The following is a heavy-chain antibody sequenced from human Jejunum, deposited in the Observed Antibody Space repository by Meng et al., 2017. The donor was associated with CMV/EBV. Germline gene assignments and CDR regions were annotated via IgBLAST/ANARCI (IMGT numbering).Heavy chain of an antibody. CDR2: VRASGESS. J-gene: IGHJ4*01. Sequence: SCTASGFPFTNYAMSWVRQAPGKGLEWVSTVRASGESSYYADSVKGRFAIFRDNSKNTLYLEMNNLRAEDTAIYYCATSYGPGGYWGHGALVTVSS. CDR1: GFPFTNYA. V-gene: IGHV3-23*01. CDR3: ATSYGPGGY. D-gene: IGHD3-10*01.